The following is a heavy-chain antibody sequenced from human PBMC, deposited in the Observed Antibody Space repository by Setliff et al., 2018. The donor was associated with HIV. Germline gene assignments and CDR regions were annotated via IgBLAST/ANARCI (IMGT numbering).Heavy chain of an antibody. D-gene: IGHD6-19*01. V-gene: IGHV4-39*01. Sequence: SSETLSLTCTVSGGSISSSSYYWGWIRQPPGKGLEWIGSIYYSGSTYYNPSLKSRVTISVDTSKNQFSLKLSSVTAADTAVYYCMIAVAADAFDIWGQGTMVTVSS. CDR1: GGSISSSSYY. J-gene: IGHJ3*02. CDR2: IYYSGST. CDR3: MIAVAADAFDI.